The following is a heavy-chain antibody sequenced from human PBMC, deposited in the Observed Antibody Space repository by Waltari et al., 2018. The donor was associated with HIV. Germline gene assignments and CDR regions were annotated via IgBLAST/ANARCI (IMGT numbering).Heavy chain of an antibody. CDR3: VRSPAAAGTEWYFDL. CDR2: IYYSGSL. Sequence: QVQLQESGPGLVKPSQTLSLTCAVSGYSISSSNWWGWIRQPPGKGLEWIGDIYYSGSLYYNPALKSRVTMSVDTSKNQFSLKLSSVTAVDTAVYYCVRSPAAAGTEWYFDLWGRGTLVTVLL. J-gene: IGHJ2*01. CDR1: GYSISSSNW. V-gene: IGHV4-28*02. D-gene: IGHD6-13*01.